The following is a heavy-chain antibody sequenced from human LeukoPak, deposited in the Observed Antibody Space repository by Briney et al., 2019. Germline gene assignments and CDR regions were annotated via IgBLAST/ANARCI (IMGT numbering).Heavy chain of an antibody. J-gene: IGHJ5*02. Sequence: GGSLRLSCAASGFTFGSYAMSWVRQAPGKGLEWVSDINGSGGSTYYTDSVKGRFTIFRDNSKNTLYLQMNSLRAEDTAIYYCAKKYSTGLDPWGQGTLVTVSS. V-gene: IGHV3-23*01. CDR2: INGSGGST. CDR3: AKKYSTGLDP. D-gene: IGHD1-26*01. CDR1: GFTFGSYA.